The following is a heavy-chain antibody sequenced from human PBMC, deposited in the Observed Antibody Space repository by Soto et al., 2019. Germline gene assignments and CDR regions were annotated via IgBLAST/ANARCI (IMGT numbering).Heavy chain of an antibody. CDR1: GGSISSYY. CDR3: ASVMATSNNWFDP. CDR2: IYYSWTT. J-gene: IGHJ5*02. D-gene: IGHD2-21*01. Sequence: PSETLSLTCTVSGGSISSYYWSWIRQPPGKGLEWIGYIYYSWTTNYNPSLKSRVTISVDTSRNQFSLKLSSVTAADTAVYYCASVMATSNNWFDPWGQGTLVTVSS. V-gene: IGHV4-59*08.